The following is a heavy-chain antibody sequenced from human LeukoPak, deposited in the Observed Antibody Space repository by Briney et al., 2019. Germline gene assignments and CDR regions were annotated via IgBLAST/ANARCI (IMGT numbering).Heavy chain of an antibody. CDR1: GYTVTAYF. CDR2: INRNTGGN. D-gene: IGHD3-9*01. J-gene: IGHJ4*02. Sequence: ASVSVSCKASGYTVTAYFMHWVRQAPGQELDWMGWINRNTGGNKYAQKFKGRVTMTRDTSISTAYMELSTVTSDDTAVYFCARVHATGYFSLDLGYWGQGTLVTVSS. CDR3: ARVHATGYFSLDLGY. V-gene: IGHV1-2*02.